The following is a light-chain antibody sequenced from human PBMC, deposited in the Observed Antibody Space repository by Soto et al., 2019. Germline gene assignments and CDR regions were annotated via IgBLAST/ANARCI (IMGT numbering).Light chain of an antibody. Sequence: QSVLTQPPSVSGAPGQRITISCTGSSSNIGAGYDVHWYQQLPGTAPKVLVYGTTARPSGVPDRFSGSKSGTSASLAITGLQAEDEADFYCQSYDSRLSGYVFGTGTKLTVL. CDR1: SSNIGAGYD. J-gene: IGLJ1*01. CDR2: GTT. CDR3: QSYDSRLSGYV. V-gene: IGLV1-40*01.